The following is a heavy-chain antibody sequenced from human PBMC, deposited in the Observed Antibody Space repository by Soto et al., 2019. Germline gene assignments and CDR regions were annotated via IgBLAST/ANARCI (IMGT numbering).Heavy chain of an antibody. CDR1: GGSISSSSYY. J-gene: IGHJ3*02. Sequence: QLQLQESGPGLVKPSETLSLTCTVSGGSISSSSYYWGWIRQPPGKGLEWIGSIYYSGSTYYNPSLKSRVTISVDTSKNQFSLKLSSVTAADTAVYYCARRMGVGYDYIWGSYRYGVAFDIWGQGTMVTVSS. V-gene: IGHV4-39*01. D-gene: IGHD3-16*02. CDR2: IYYSGST. CDR3: ARRMGVGYDYIWGSYRYGVAFDI.